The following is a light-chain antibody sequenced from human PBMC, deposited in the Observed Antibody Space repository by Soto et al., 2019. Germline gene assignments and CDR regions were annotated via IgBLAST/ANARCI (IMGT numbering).Light chain of an antibody. J-gene: IGLJ2*01. CDR3: SSYTSSSTVV. CDR1: SSDVGSYNR. CDR2: EVS. V-gene: IGLV2-18*02. Sequence: QSALTQPPSVSGSPGQSVTISCTGTSSDVGSYNRVSWYQQPPGTAPKLMIYEVSNRPSGVPDRFSGSKSGNMASLTISGLQAEDEADYYCSSYTSSSTVVFGGGTKVTVL.